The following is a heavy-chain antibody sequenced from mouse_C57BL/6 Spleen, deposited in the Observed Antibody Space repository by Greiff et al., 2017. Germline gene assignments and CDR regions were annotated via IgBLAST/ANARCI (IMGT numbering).Heavy chain of an antibody. Sequence: EVQLQHSGSELVKPGASVKISCKASGYSFTDYNMNWVKQSNGKSLEWIGVINPNYGTTSYNQKFKGKATLTVDQSSSTAYMQLNSLTSEDSAVYYCAREGTAQAKGLFYAMDYWGQGTSVTVSS. V-gene: IGHV1-39*01. CDR2: INPNYGTT. J-gene: IGHJ4*01. D-gene: IGHD3-2*02. CDR3: AREGTAQAKGLFYAMDY. CDR1: GYSFTDYN.